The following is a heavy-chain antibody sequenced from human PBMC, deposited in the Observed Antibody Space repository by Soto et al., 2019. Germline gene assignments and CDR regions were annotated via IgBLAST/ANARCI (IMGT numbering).Heavy chain of an antibody. Sequence: SVEVSFKASGVTFISYAISWVRQAPGQGLEWMGGIIPIFGTANYAQKFQGRVTITADESTSTAYMELSSLRSEDTAVYYCARDEKDTMVRGTPGMIGYWGQGTLVTVSS. CDR3: ARDEKDTMVRGTPGMIGY. CDR1: GVTFISYA. J-gene: IGHJ4*02. D-gene: IGHD3-10*01. V-gene: IGHV1-69*13. CDR2: IIPIFGTA.